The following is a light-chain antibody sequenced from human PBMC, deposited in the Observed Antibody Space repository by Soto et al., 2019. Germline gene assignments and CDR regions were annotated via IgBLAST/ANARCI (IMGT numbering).Light chain of an antibody. CDR3: QQSYSTPPIT. CDR2: AAS. CDR1: QSISSY. V-gene: IGKV1-39*01. J-gene: IGKJ5*01. Sequence: DIPMTQYPSSLSASVGDRVTITCRASQSISSYLNWYQQKPGKAPKLLIYAASSLQSGVPSRFSGSGSGTDFTLTSSSLQPEDFATYYCQQSYSTPPITFGQGTRLEIK.